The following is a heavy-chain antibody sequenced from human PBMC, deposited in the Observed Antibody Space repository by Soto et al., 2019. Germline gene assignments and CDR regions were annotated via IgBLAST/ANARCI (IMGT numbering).Heavy chain of an antibody. J-gene: IGHJ4*02. CDR2: LSGSGTSA. CDR1: GFSFVNYA. D-gene: IGHD6-19*01. V-gene: IGHV3-23*01. Sequence: GGSLRLSCAASGFSFVNYAMNWVRQAPGKGLEWVSGLSGSGTSAYYADSVKGRFTISRDNSRDTLFLQMNSLTADDTAVYYCAKATTNGGWFNPFDSWGQGALVTVSS. CDR3: AKATTNGGWFNPFDS.